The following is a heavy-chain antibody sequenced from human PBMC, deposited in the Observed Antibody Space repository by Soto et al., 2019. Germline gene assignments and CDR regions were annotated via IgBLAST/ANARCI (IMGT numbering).Heavy chain of an antibody. D-gene: IGHD3-22*01. CDR1: GGYLSSYY. V-gene: IGHV4-4*07. CDR2: IYNSGST. J-gene: IGHJ6*02. Sequence: SENLSLPCTVSGGYLSSYYWSWIRQPAGKGIEWIGRIYNSGSTNYNPSLKARVTTSLDTSKNQFSLKLSSVTAADTAVYYCARVVSSSGYYYYYGMDVWGQGTTVTVSS. CDR3: ARVVSSSGYYYYYGMDV.